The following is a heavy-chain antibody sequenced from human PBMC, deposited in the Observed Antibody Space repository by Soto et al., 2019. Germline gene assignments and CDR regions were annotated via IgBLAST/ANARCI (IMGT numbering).Heavy chain of an antibody. J-gene: IGHJ4*02. V-gene: IGHV4-30-4*01. CDR1: GDSISNGDYY. Sequence: SETLSLTCTVSGDSISNGDYYWSWIRQPPGRGLEWIGYIDSSVSTYYNPSLKSRLTMSVDMSKNQFSLRLTSVTAADTAVYYCGSRYLYWGQGFLVTVSS. CDR3: GSRYLY. CDR2: IDSSVST. D-gene: IGHD3-16*02.